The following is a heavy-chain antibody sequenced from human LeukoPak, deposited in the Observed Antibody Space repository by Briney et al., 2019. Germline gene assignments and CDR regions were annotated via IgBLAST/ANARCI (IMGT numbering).Heavy chain of an antibody. D-gene: IGHD3-10*01. J-gene: IGHJ6*03. V-gene: IGHV1-2*02. CDR1: GYTFTGYY. Sequence: GASVKVSCKASGYTFTGYYMHWVRQAPGQGLEWMGWINPNSGGTNYAQKFQGRVTMTRDTSISTAYMELSRLRSDDTAVYYCARGTRITMVRGVILYPMDVWGKGTTVTVSS. CDR3: ARGTRITMVRGVILYPMDV. CDR2: INPNSGGT.